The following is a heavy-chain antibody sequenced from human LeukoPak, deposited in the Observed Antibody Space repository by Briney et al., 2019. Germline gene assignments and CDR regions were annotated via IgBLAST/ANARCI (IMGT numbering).Heavy chain of an antibody. V-gene: IGHV3-23*01. CDR1: GLTLRSFA. Sequence: GGSLRLSCEVSGLTLRSFAMSWVRQPAGKGLEWVSAISGDGGSTEYADSVKGRFTISRDNSKNTVYLQMNSLRAGDTALYYCAAMTTAAANAIFYWGRGTVATVSA. CDR2: ISGDGGST. D-gene: IGHD2-2*01. CDR3: AAMTTAAANAIFY. J-gene: IGHJ4*02.